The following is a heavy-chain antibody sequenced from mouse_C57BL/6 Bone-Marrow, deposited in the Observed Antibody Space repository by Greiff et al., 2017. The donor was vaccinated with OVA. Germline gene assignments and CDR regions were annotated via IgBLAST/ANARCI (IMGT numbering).Heavy chain of an antibody. J-gene: IGHJ1*03. Sequence: EVQGVESGGGLVQPGESLKLSCESNEYEFPSHDMSWVRKTPEKRLELVAAINSDGGSTYYPDTMERRFIISRDNTKKTLYLQMSSLRSEDTALYYCARHGGNWDRTLWYFDVWGTGTTVTVSS. V-gene: IGHV5-2*01. CDR3: ARHGGNWDRTLWYFDV. CDR2: INSDGGST. CDR1: EYEFPSHD. D-gene: IGHD4-1*01.